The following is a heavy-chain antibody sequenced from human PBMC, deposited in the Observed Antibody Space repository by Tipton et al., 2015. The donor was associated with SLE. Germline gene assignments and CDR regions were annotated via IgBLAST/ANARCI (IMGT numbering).Heavy chain of an antibody. Sequence: LRLSCAASGFTFSSCSMNWVRQAPGKGLEWVGSIYYSGSTYHNPSLKSRVTISVDTSKNQFSLKLSSVTAADTAVYYCARLAPGQLVLYWGQGTLVTVSS. D-gene: IGHD6-13*01. CDR2: IYYSGST. V-gene: IGHV4-39*01. J-gene: IGHJ4*02. CDR1: GFTFSSCSMN. CDR3: ARLAPGQLVLY.